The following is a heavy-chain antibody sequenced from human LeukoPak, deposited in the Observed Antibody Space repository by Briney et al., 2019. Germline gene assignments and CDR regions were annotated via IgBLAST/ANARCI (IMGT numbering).Heavy chain of an antibody. Sequence: GGSLRLSCEASGFTFSSYGMHWVRQAPGKGLEWVAYIQYDGSNAQYADSVKGRFSISRDSSKNILYLQMNSLRAEDTAVYYCAKDRCSNGVGCYYYYMDVWGKGTTVTISS. J-gene: IGHJ6*03. CDR2: IQYDGSNA. V-gene: IGHV3-30*02. CDR1: GFTFSSYG. CDR3: AKDRCSNGVGCYYYYMDV. D-gene: IGHD2-8*01.